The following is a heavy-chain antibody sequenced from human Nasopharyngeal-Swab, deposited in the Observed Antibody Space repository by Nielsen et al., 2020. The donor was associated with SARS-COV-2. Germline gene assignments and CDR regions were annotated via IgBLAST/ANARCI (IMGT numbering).Heavy chain of an antibody. CDR1: GFTFSSYA. D-gene: IGHD5-18*01. J-gene: IGHJ4*02. V-gene: IGHV3-23*01. CDR3: ASNRGGYSYGHDFDY. Sequence: GSLSLSCAASGFTFSSYAMSWVRQAPGKGLEWVSAISGSGGSTYYADSVKGRFTISRDNSKNTLYLQMNSLRAEDTAVYYCASNRGGYSYGHDFDYWGQGTLVTVSS. CDR2: ISGSGGST.